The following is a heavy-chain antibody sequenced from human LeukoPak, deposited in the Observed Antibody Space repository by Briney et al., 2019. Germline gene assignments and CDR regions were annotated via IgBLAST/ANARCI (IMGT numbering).Heavy chain of an antibody. V-gene: IGHV3-30*02. D-gene: IGHD6-13*01. CDR3: AKLGDEAAAGTDY. CDR1: GFTFDDYA. CDR2: IRYDGSNK. J-gene: IGHJ4*02. Sequence: GGSLRLSCAASGFTFDDYAMHWVRQAPGKGLEWVAFIRYDGSNKYYADSVKGRFTISRDNSKNTLYLQMNSLRAEDTAVYYCAKLGDEAAAGTDYWGQGTLVTVSS.